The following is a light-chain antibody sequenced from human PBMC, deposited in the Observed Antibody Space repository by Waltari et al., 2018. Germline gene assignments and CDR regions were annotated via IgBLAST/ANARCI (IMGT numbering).Light chain of an antibody. J-gene: IGLJ2*01. CDR2: GKD. Sequence: SSELTQGPAVSVALGQPVRITVPGASLRSSYESWYQQKPGQAPVLVFYGKDNRPSGVPDRFSGSSSGNTASLTITGARAEDEADYYCNSRDSSGTHVVFGGGTKLTVL. CDR1: SLRSSY. V-gene: IGLV3-19*01. CDR3: NSRDSSGTHVV.